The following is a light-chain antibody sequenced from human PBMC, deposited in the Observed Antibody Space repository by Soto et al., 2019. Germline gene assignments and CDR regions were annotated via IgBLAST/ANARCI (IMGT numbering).Light chain of an antibody. CDR2: DAS. CDR1: QSVSNSY. J-gene: IGKJ4*01. Sequence: EIVLTQSPGTQSLSPGERATLYCRASQSVSNSYLAWYQQKPGQAPRLLIYDASTRATGIPDRFSGSGSGSDFTLTISRLEPEDFAVYYCQQYGISRATFGGGTKVDIK. CDR3: QQYGISRAT. V-gene: IGKV3-20*01.